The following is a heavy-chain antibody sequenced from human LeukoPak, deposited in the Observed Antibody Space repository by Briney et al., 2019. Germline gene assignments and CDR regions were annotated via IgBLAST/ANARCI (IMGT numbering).Heavy chain of an antibody. CDR2: INPNSGLT. D-gene: IGHD2-21*01. Sequence: GASVKVSCKASGYIFTDYYLHWVRQAPGQGLEWMGWINPNSGLTNYAKRFQDRVTMTADTSVSTAYMQLTRLTPDDPAVYYCARDIVVVPAVEAEDCWGQGTLVTVTS. CDR3: ARDIVVVPAVEAEDC. V-gene: IGHV1-2*02. CDR1: GYIFTDYY. J-gene: IGHJ4*02.